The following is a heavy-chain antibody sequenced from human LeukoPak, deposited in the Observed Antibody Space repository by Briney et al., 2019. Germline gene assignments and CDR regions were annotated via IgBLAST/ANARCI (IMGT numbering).Heavy chain of an antibody. D-gene: IGHD2/OR15-2a*01. CDR2: ISDIGRI. Sequence: SETLSLTCTVSGGSLSSYYWSWIWQPPGKGLEWIAYISDIGRINYNPSLNSRVTISLDTSKNQFSLKLSSVTAADTAVYYCAGHHPRNTVDFWGQGTLVTVSS. CDR3: AGHHPRNTVDF. J-gene: IGHJ4*02. CDR1: GGSLSSYY. V-gene: IGHV4-59*08.